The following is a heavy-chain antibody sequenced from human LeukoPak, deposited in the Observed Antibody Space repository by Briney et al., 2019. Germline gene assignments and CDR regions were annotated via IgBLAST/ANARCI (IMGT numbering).Heavy chain of an antibody. Sequence: ASVKVSCKASGYTFTSYDINWVRQATGQGLEWMGWMNPSSGNTGYAQKFQGRVTMTRNTSISTAYMELSSLRSEDTAVYYCARAGYSSRYWFDPWGQGTLVTVSS. CDR1: GYTFTSYD. D-gene: IGHD6-13*01. CDR2: MNPSSGNT. J-gene: IGHJ5*02. V-gene: IGHV1-8*01. CDR3: ARAGYSSRYWFDP.